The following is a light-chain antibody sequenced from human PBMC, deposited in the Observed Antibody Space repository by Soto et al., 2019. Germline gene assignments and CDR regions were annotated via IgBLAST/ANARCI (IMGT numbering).Light chain of an antibody. V-gene: IGKV3-15*01. CDR1: QSVSSS. CDR2: GAY. CDR3: QHYNYWPPKT. J-gene: IGKJ1*01. Sequence: EIVLTQSPGTLSLSPGERATLSCRASQSVSSSSLAWYQQKPGQAPRLLLYGAYTRATGIPARFSGSGSWTDFALTISSLQSEDFAVYDCQHYNYWPPKTFGQGTKVDIK.